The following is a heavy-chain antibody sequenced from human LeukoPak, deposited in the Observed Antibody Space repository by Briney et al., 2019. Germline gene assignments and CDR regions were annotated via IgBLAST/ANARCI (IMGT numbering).Heavy chain of an antibody. CDR2: LSTSGGTT. CDR1: GFTFSSYA. V-gene: IGHV3-23*01. Sequence: GGSLRLSCAASGFTFSSYAMSWVRQAPGKGLEWVSALSTSGGTTYYADSVKGRFTISRDNSKNTLYLQMNSLRAEDTAVYYCAKDLAPGALGLWGQGTMVTVS. J-gene: IGHJ3*01. D-gene: IGHD3-10*01. CDR3: AKDLAPGALGL.